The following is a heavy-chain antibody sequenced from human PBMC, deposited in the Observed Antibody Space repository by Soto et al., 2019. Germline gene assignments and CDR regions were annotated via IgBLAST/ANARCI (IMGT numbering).Heavy chain of an antibody. CDR3: AKDRRAGGNSAFYFDF. CDR1: GFKFSNYA. J-gene: IGHJ4*02. V-gene: IGHV3-23*01. CDR2: ISATGGGT. Sequence: GGSLRLSCAASGFKFSNYAMSWVRQAPGKGLEWVSLISATGGGTYYADSVKGRFTISRDNSHNTLYLQVHSLSAEDTAVYYCAKDRRAGGNSAFYFDFWGQGAQVTVSS. D-gene: IGHD3-16*01.